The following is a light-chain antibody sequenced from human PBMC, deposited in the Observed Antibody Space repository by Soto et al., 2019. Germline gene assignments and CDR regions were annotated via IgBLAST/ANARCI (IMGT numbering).Light chain of an antibody. CDR2: EVS. CDR3: SSYAGSSNV. CDR1: SSDVGSYNY. J-gene: IGLJ1*01. Sequence: QSALTQPASVSGSPGQSITISCTGTSSDVGSYNYVSWYQHHPGKAPKLMISEVSNRPSGISNRFSGSKSGNTASLTISGLQDEDEADYYCSSYAGSSNVFGTGTKVTVL. V-gene: IGLV2-14*01.